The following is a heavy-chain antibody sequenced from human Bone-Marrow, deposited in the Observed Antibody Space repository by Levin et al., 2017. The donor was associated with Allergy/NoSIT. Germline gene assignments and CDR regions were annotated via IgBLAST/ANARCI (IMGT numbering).Heavy chain of an antibody. CDR2: IRSKAYGGTT. CDR3: SRVDCTSTSCYYYFDY. Sequence: GGSLRLSCGASGFTFGDYAMSWFRQAPGKGLEWVGFIRSKAYGGTTEYAASVRDRFTISRDDSKSFAFLQMSSLKTEDTAVYYCSRVDCTSTSCYYYFDYWGQGTLVTVSS. V-gene: IGHV3-49*03. J-gene: IGHJ4*02. D-gene: IGHD2-2*01. CDR1: GFTFGDYA.